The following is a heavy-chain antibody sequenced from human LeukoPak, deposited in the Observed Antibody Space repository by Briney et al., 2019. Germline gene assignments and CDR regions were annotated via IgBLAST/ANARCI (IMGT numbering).Heavy chain of an antibody. D-gene: IGHD6-13*01. CDR2: ISYDGSNK. CDR3: VKEVSSWYGSWFDP. Sequence: GGSLRLSCAASGFTFSSYGMHWVRQAPGKGLEWVAVISYDGSNKYYADSVKGRFTISRDNSKNTLYLQMNSLRAEDTAVYYCVKEVSSWYGSWFDPWGQGTLVTVSS. V-gene: IGHV3-30*18. CDR1: GFTFSSYG. J-gene: IGHJ5*02.